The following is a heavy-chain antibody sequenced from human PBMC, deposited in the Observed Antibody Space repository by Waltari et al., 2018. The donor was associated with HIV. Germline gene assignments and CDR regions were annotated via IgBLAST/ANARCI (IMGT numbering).Heavy chain of an antibody. CDR3: ARARLLNFGPYYFDL. CDR2: ITYDENA. V-gene: IGHV4-34*02. D-gene: IGHD2-21*01. J-gene: IGHJ4*02. CDR1: DGSLRAHH. Sequence: QVRLEQWGAGVLQPSETLSLTCAVKDGSLRAHHWMWMRQFPAQGLEWLGEITYDENANYNPSLKSRLTVSLHIGNNQFFLNLTSVTAADSAAYYCARARLLNFGPYYFDLWGQGTLVTVSS.